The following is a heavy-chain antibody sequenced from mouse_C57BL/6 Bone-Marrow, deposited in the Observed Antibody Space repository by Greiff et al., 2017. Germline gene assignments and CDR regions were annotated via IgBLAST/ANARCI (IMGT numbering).Heavy chain of an antibody. V-gene: IGHV1-81*01. CDR1: GYTFTSYG. J-gene: IGHJ3*01. Sequence: QVQLQQSGAELARPGASVKLSCKASGYTFTSYGISWVKQRTGQGLEWIGGIYPRDGSTKYNEKFKGKATLTADKSSSTAYMQLHSLTSEDSAVYCCARKRAGTLAWFAYWGQGTLVTGSA. CDR2: IYPRDGST. CDR3: ARKRAGTLAWFAY. D-gene: IGHD3-3*01.